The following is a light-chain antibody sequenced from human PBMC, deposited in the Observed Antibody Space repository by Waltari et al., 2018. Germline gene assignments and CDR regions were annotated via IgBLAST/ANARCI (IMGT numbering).Light chain of an antibody. CDR3: SSYTTSGTVV. V-gene: IGLV2-14*03. CDR2: DVR. J-gene: IGLJ2*01. CDR1: NSDVGAYTY. Sequence: QSALTQPASVSESPGQSITISCTASNSDVGAYTYVSWYQQHPGKVPKVMIYDVRNRPSGVSNRFSGSKSGNTASLTISGLQAEDEADYYCSSYTTSGTVVFGGGTKVTVL.